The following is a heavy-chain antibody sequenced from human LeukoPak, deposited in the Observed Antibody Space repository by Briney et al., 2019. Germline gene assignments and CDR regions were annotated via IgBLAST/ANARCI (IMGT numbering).Heavy chain of an antibody. Sequence: SETLSLTCTVSGGSISSTSYYWGWIRQPPGEGLEWIGSIYYSGTTYYNPSLKSRVTISLDTSQNQFSLRVTSVTAADTAVYYCASQVGHGSGTYYNKLFDYWGQGTLLTVSS. CDR3: ASQVGHGSGTYYNKLFDY. CDR1: GGSISSTSYY. D-gene: IGHD3-10*01. J-gene: IGHJ4*02. V-gene: IGHV4-39*01. CDR2: IYYSGTT.